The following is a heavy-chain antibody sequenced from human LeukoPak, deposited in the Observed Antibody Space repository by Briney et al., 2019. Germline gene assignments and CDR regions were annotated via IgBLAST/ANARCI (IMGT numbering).Heavy chain of an antibody. CDR3: AKGSGWYV. J-gene: IGHJ4*02. Sequence: GGSLRLSCAASGFTFSSSSMSWVRQAPGKGLEWVSVISGSGGSTDYADSVKGRFTISRDNSKNTLYLQIISLRAEDTAVYYCAKGSGWYVWGQGTLVTVSS. CDR1: GFTFSSSS. V-gene: IGHV3-23*01. D-gene: IGHD6-19*01. CDR2: ISGSGGST.